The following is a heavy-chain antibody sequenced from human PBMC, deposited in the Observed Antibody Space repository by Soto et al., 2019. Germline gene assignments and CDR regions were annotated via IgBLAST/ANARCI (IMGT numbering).Heavy chain of an antibody. D-gene: IGHD3-16*01. Sequence: SETLSLTCTVSGGSISSSSYYWGWLRQPPGKGLEWIGSIYYSGSTYYTPSLKSRVTISVDTSKNQFSLKLSSVTAADTAVYYCSTPTMSTFGGVYDFWGQGTLVTVSS. J-gene: IGHJ4*02. V-gene: IGHV4-39*01. CDR3: STPTMSTFGGVYDF. CDR1: GGSISSSSYY. CDR2: IYYSGST.